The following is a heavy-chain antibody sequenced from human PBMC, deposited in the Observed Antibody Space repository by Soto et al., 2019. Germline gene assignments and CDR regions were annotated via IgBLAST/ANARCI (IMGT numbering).Heavy chain of an antibody. V-gene: IGHV3-53*01. CDR2: IYSGGST. CDR3: ASRGTSGSYFDY. J-gene: IGHJ4*02. CDR1: GFTVSSNY. D-gene: IGHD1-26*01. Sequence: GGSLRLSCAASGFTVSSNYMSWVRQAPGKGLEWVSVIYSGGSTYYADSVKGRFTISRDNSKNTLYLQMNSLRAEDTAVSYCASRGTSGSYFDYWGQGTLVTVSS.